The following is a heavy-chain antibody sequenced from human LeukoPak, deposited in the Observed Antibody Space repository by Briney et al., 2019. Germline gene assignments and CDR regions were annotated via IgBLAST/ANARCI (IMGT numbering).Heavy chain of an antibody. CDR2: ISGSDAGT. CDR1: GFTFSSYA. Sequence: GGSLRLSCAASGFTFSSYAMSWVRQIPGRGLEWVSAISGSDAGTYYADSVKGRFTISRDNAKNSLYLQMNSLRAEDTAVYYCARGLTPGGTDDALDIWGQGTMVTVSS. CDR3: ARGLTPGGTDDALDI. V-gene: IGHV3-23*01. J-gene: IGHJ3*02.